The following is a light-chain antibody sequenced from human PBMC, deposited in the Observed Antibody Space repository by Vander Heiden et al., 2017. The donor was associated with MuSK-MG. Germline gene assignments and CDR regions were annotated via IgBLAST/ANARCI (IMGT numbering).Light chain of an antibody. J-gene: IGLJ2*01. CDR3: SSYTSSSTLV. Sequence: QSALTQPAPVSVFPGHSITISCTGTSSDVGCYNYVSWYQQHPGKAPKLMIYDVSNQPSGVSNRFSGSKSGTTASLTISGLQAEDEADYYCSSYTSSSTLVFGGGTKLTVL. CDR2: DVS. CDR1: SSDVGCYNY. V-gene: IGLV2-14*01.